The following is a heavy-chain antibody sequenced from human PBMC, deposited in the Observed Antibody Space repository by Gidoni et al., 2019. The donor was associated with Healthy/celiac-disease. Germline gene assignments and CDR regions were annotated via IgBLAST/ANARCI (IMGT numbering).Heavy chain of an antibody. Sequence: QVQLVESGGGVVQPGRSLRLCCAASGFTFSSYGVHWVRQAPGKGLEWVSVISYDGSNKYYADSVKGRFTISRDNSKNTLYLQMNSLRAEDTAVYYCAKDLGIAAAGKGGFPGYYYYYGMDVWGQGTTVTVSS. CDR3: AKDLGIAAAGKGGFPGYYYYYGMDV. CDR1: GFTFSSYG. V-gene: IGHV3-30*18. D-gene: IGHD6-13*01. CDR2: ISYDGSNK. J-gene: IGHJ6*02.